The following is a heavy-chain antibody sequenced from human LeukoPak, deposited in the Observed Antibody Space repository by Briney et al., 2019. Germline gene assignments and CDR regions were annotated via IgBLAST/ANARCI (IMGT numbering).Heavy chain of an antibody. CDR1: GGSFSGYY. CDR2: INHSGST. Sequence: SETLSLTCAVYGGSFSGYYWSWIRQPPGKGLEWIGEINHSGSTNYNPSLKSRVTISVDTSKNQFSLKLSSVTAADTAVYYCARVSGYSYGHFDYWGQGTLVTVSS. D-gene: IGHD5-18*01. CDR3: ARVSGYSYGHFDY. V-gene: IGHV4-34*01. J-gene: IGHJ4*02.